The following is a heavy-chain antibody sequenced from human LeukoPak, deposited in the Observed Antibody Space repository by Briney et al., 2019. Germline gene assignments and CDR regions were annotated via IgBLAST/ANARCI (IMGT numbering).Heavy chain of an antibody. V-gene: IGHV3-7*01. CDR1: RFTFSDYW. CDR2: IKQDGGEK. Sequence: GGSLRLSCAASRFTFSDYWMSWVRQAPGKGLEWVANIKQDGGEKYYVDSVKGRFTISRDNAKNSLYLQMNSLGAEDTAVYYCARVRKVTDTILYFDYWGQGTLVTVSS. J-gene: IGHJ4*02. D-gene: IGHD4-23*01. CDR3: ARVRKVTDTILYFDY.